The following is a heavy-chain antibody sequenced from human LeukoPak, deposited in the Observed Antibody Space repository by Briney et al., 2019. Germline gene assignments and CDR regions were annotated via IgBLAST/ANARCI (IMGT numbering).Heavy chain of an antibody. CDR2: ISSNGGST. D-gene: IGHD2-8*01. Sequence: PGGSLRLSCGASGFTFRTYTMHWVRQAPGGRLEYVSTISSNGGSTYFGNSVKDRFTVSRDNSRNTLYLHMGSLRPEDTAVYYCARDVSAPLVTRCFGIWGQGTLVTVSS. CDR1: GFTFRTYT. V-gene: IGHV3-64*01. J-gene: IGHJ3*02. CDR3: ARDVSAPLVTRCFGI.